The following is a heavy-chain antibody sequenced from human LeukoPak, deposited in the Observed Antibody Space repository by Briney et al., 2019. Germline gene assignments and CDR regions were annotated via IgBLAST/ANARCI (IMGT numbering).Heavy chain of an antibody. CDR3: ARISTAVAGADY. CDR2: IKKDGSEK. V-gene: IGHV3-7*01. J-gene: IGHJ4*02. D-gene: IGHD6-19*01. Sequence: TGGSLRLSCGAYGFTFSSSWMSWVRQAPGKGLEWVANIKKDGSEKYYVDSVKGRFTISRDNTKNSLYLQMDGLRAEDTAVYYCARISTAVAGADYWGQGTLVTVSS. CDR1: GFTFSSSW.